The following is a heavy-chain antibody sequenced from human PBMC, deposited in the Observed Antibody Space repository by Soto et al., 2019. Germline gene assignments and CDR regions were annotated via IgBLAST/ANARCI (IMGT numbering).Heavy chain of an antibody. J-gene: IGHJ4*02. Sequence: PSETLSLTCTVSSGSISSYYWSWIRQPPGKGLEWIGYIYYSGSTNYNPSLKSRVTISVDTSKNQFSLKLSSVTAADTAVYYCASFGYNWNYVADYWGQGTLVTVSS. CDR3: ASFGYNWNYVADY. V-gene: IGHV4-59*08. CDR1: SGSISSYY. D-gene: IGHD1-7*01. CDR2: IYYSGST.